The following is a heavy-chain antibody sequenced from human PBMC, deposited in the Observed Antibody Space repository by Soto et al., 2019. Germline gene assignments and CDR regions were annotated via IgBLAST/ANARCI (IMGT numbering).Heavy chain of an antibody. CDR3: ARSARYGVVGDY. CDR2: IFHTGTT. Sequence: QVQLLESGPGLVKPSGTLSLTCGVSGDSIYRSYWWSWVRLPPGKGPEWIGEIFHTGTTNYNLSLKSRLTMSVDKSKKEISLKLDSVTAADTAVYFCARSARYGVVGDYWGQGTGVTVSS. CDR1: GDSIYRSYW. D-gene: IGHD2-15*01. J-gene: IGHJ4*02. V-gene: IGHV4-4*02.